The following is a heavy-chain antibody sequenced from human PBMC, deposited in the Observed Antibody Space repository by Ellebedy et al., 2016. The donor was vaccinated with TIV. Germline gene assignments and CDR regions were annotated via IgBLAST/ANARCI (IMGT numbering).Heavy chain of an antibody. Sequence: AASVKVSCKVSGYTLTELSMHWVRQAPGKGLEWMGGFDPEDGETIYAQKFQGRVTMTEDTSTDTAYMELSSLRSEDTAVYYCATGTDNVVVPAAMRRAGYYYYGMDVWGQGTTVTVSS. CDR2: FDPEDGET. CDR3: ATGTDNVVVPAAMRRAGYYYYGMDV. J-gene: IGHJ6*02. CDR1: GYTLTELS. D-gene: IGHD2-2*01. V-gene: IGHV1-24*01.